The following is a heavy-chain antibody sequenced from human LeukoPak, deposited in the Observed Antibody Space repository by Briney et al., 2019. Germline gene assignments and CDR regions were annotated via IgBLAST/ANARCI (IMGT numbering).Heavy chain of an antibody. J-gene: IGHJ4*02. CDR2: ISDDGSNK. V-gene: IGHV3-30*03. CDR3: AARRVRGTPFDYGY. D-gene: IGHD2/OR15-2a*01. CDR1: GFTFSSYG. Sequence: PGGSLRLSCAASGFTFSSYGMHWVRQAPGKGLEWVAVISDDGSNKYYADSVKGRFTISRDNSKNTLYLQMNNLRAADTALYYCAARRVRGTPFDYGYWGQGAHVTVSS.